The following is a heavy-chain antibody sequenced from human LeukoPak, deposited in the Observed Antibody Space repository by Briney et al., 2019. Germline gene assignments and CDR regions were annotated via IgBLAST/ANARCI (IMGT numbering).Heavy chain of an antibody. V-gene: IGHV3-48*04. CDR2: ISSSSTI. CDR3: ARDGYCSGSSCYSTTDY. J-gene: IGHJ4*02. D-gene: IGHD2-15*01. Sequence: GGSLRLSCAASGVAFSSYSMNWVRQVPGKGLEWVSYISSSSTIYYADSVKGRFTISRDNAKNSLYLQMNSLRAEDTAVYYCARDGYCSGSSCYSTTDYWGQGTLVTVSS. CDR1: GVAFSSYS.